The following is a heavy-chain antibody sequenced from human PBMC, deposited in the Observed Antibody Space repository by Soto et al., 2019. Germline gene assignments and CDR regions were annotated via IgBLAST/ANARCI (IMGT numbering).Heavy chain of an antibody. V-gene: IGHV4-31*03. CDR1: GGSISSGGYY. D-gene: IGHD3-9*01. CDR3: ASGFYYDILARGFDP. CDR2: IYYSGST. J-gene: IGHJ5*02. Sequence: PSETLSLTCTVSGGSISSGGYYWSWIRQHPGKGLEWIGYIYYSGSTYYNPSLKSRVTISVDTSKNQFSLKLSSVTAADTAVYYCASGFYYDILARGFDPWGQGTLVTVSS.